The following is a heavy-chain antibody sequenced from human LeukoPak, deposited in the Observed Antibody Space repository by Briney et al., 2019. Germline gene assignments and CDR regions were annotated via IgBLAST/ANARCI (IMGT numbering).Heavy chain of an antibody. CDR2: ISWNRGSI. Sequence: PGGSLRLSCAGSGFIFNNYAMHWVRQPPGKGLEGVSGISWNRGSIDYADSVKGRFTIPRNNAQNSLYLKMNSLRVEATAFYYCAKDNRRHYTSGPNPDSLHWGQGALVTVSS. CDR3: AKDNRRHYTSGPNPDSLH. D-gene: IGHD6-19*01. V-gene: IGHV3-9*01. J-gene: IGHJ4*02. CDR1: GFIFNNYA.